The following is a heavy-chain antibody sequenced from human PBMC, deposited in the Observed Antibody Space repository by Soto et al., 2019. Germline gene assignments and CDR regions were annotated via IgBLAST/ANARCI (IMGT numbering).Heavy chain of an antibody. Sequence: ASVKVSCKASGGTFSSYTISWVRQAPGQGLEWMGWTNPNSGNTGYAQKFQGRVTMTRNTSISTAYMELSSLRSEDTAVYYCARVGTGAAWYQWFGPWGQGTLVTVSS. V-gene: IGHV1-8*02. CDR3: ARVGTGAAWYQWFGP. CDR1: GGTFSSYT. J-gene: IGHJ5*02. CDR2: TNPNSGNT. D-gene: IGHD6-13*01.